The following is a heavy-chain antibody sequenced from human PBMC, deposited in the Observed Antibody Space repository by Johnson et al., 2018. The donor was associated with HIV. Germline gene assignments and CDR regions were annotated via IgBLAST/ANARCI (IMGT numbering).Heavy chain of an antibody. V-gene: IGHV3-30*03. J-gene: IGHJ3*02. Sequence: QVQLVESGGGVVQPGRSLRLSCAASGFNFNNYGMHWVRQAPGKGLEWVAVILYDGSNKYFADSVKGRFNISRDKSKNTLYLQMNSLGAEDTAVYYCARPGGDYSAFDIWGQGTMVTVSS. CDR2: ILYDGSNK. CDR3: ARPGGDYSAFDI. D-gene: IGHD4-17*01. CDR1: GFNFNNYG.